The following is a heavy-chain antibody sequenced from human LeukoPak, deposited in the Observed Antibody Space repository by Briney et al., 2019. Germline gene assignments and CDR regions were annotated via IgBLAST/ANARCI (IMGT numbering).Heavy chain of an antibody. CDR2: IYHSGST. V-gene: IGHV4-30-2*01. CDR1: GGSISSGGYS. CDR3: ARVFAGGFDY. J-gene: IGHJ4*02. D-gene: IGHD3-16*01. Sequence: SETLSLTCAVSGGSISSGGYSWSRIRQPPGKGLEWIGYIYHSGSTYYNPSLKSRVTISVDRSKNQFSLKLSSVTAADTAVYYCARVFAGGFDYWGQGTLVTVSS.